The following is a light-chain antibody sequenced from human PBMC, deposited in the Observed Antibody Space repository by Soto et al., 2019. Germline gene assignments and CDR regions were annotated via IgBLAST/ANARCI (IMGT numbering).Light chain of an antibody. J-gene: IGKJ5*01. CDR3: HQRSNWPPIT. Sequence: EIGLTQSPATLSLSPGERATLSCRASQSVSSYLAWYQQKPGHAPRLLIYEASKRATGIPARFSGSGSGTDFTLTISSLEPEDFAVYYCHQRSNWPPITFGQGTRLEIK. CDR1: QSVSSY. CDR2: EAS. V-gene: IGKV3-11*01.